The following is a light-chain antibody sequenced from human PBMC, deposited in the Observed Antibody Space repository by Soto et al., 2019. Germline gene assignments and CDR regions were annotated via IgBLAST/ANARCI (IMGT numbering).Light chain of an antibody. J-gene: IGKJ5*01. Sequence: EIVLTQSPGTLSLSPGESATLSCRPSQSVSSTYFAWYQQRPGQASRLLFSDASTRATGIPDRFSCSGSGREFTLTISSLEPEDSAVYYCQQFGTSPITFGQGTRLEIK. V-gene: IGKV3-20*01. CDR1: QSVSSTY. CDR2: DAS. CDR3: QQFGTSPIT.